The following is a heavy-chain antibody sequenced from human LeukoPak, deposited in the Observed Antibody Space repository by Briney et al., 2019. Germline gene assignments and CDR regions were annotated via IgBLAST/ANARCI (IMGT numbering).Heavy chain of an antibody. CDR1: GFSFSNYW. J-gene: IGHJ3*02. CDR2: IRGDESRK. V-gene: IGHV3-7*01. D-gene: IGHD3-22*01. Sequence: GGSLRLSCAASGFSFSNYWMTWLRQAPGKGLEWVANIRGDESRKYYLDSVTGRFTISRDNAKNSLYLQMNSLRAEDTAVYYCAVDANYHVSSDYYDALDIWGQGTMVTVSS. CDR3: AVDANYHVSSDYYDALDI.